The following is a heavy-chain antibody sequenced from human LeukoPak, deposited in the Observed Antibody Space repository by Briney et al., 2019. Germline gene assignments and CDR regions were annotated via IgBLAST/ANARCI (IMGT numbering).Heavy chain of an antibody. D-gene: IGHD3-16*02. J-gene: IGHJ4*02. CDR1: GYTFTSYG. CDR3: ARSSIMITFGGVIVTKLDY. V-gene: IGHV1-18*04. CDR2: ISAYNGNT. Sequence: ASVKVSCKASGYTFTSYGISWVRQASGQGLEWMGWISAYNGNTNYAQKLQGRVTMTTDTSTSTAYMELRSLRSDDTAVYYCARSSIMITFGGVIVTKLDYWGQGTLVTVSS.